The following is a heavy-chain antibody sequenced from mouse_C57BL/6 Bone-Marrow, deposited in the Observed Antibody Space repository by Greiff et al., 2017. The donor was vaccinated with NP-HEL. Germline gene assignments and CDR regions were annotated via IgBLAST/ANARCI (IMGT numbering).Heavy chain of an antibody. CDR1: GFTFSDYY. V-gene: IGHV5-12*01. Sequence: EVHLVESGGGLVQPGGSLKLSCAASGFTFSDYYMYWVRQTPEKRLEWVAYISNGGGSTYYPDTVKGRFTISRDNAKNTLYLQMSRLKSEDTAMYYGTREGNFYYGSSWGYYAMDYWGQGTSVTVSS. CDR2: ISNGGGST. J-gene: IGHJ4*01. CDR3: TREGNFYYGSSWGYYAMDY. D-gene: IGHD1-1*01.